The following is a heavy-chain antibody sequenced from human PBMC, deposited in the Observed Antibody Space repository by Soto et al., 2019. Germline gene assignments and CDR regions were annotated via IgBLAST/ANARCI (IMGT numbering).Heavy chain of an antibody. J-gene: IGHJ4*02. V-gene: IGHV4-39*01. CDR1: GSSINSSGYY. CDR3: ARLPSRHLVGY. CDR2: MFYGVST. D-gene: IGHD2-15*01. Sequence: SETLSLTCTVSGSSINSSGYYWGWIRQPPGKGLEWIGSMFYGVSTYYNPSLKSRVTVSVDTSKNQFSLNLRSVTAADTAVYYCARLPSRHLVGYWGQGTLVTVSS.